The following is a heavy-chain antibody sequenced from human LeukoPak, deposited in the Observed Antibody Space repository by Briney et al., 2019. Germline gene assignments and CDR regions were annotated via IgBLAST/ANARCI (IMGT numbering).Heavy chain of an antibody. CDR3: AKRDCSGGSCRTTTFDY. CDR2: ISSGGGSP. V-gene: IGHV3-23*01. Sequence: GASLRLSCAASGFTFSSYAMSWVRQAPGKGPEWVSAISSGGGSPYYADSVKGRFTISRDNSKNTLYLQMNSLRAEDTAVYYCAKRDCSGGSCRTTTFDYWGQGTLVTVSS. D-gene: IGHD2-15*01. J-gene: IGHJ4*02. CDR1: GFTFSSYA.